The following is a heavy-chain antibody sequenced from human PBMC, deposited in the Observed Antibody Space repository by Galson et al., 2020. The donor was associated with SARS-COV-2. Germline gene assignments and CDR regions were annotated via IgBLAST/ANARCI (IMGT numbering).Heavy chain of an antibody. D-gene: IGHD3-22*01. Sequence: SETLSLTCAVYGGSFSGYYWGWIRQPPGKGLEWIGEINPTGSINYNPSLTSRVTISKDTSKNQFSLRLRSVTAADTSMYFCARGSRDVTMILMIATSASYYFDFWGQGSLVTVSS. CDR1: GGSFSGYY. CDR2: INPTGSI. V-gene: IGHV4-34*01. CDR3: ARGSRDVTMILMIATSASYYFDF. J-gene: IGHJ4*02.